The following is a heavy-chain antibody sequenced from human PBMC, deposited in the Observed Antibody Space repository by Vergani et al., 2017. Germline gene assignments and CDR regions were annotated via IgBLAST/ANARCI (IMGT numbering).Heavy chain of an antibody. J-gene: IGHJ4*02. CDR2: VSFRGDT. CDR1: GASVNSYY. Sequence: QVKLQESGPGLVKPSETLYLTCTVSGASVNSYYWSWIRQPPGKGLEWMGYVSFRGDTLYDPSVKGRMTISLNTSSNQFSLYLTSVTAADTAVYYCAREGYCTNGVCFTLLDVWGQGALVTVSS. V-gene: IGHV4-59*02. D-gene: IGHD2-8*01. CDR3: AREGYCTNGVCFTLLDV.